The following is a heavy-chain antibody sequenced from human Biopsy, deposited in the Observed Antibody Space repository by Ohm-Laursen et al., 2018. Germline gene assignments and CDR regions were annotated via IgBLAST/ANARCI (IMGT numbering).Heavy chain of an antibody. V-gene: IGHV1-2*02. Sequence: GASVKVSCKASGYTFTDYFLHWVRQAPGQGPEWMGWISPSSGGTNYAQKFQGRVTMIRDTSATTGYMELSSLRSDDTAVDYCAKRGVERGRPLAYWGQGTLVTVSS. CDR3: AKRGVERGRPLAY. J-gene: IGHJ4*02. CDR2: ISPSSGGT. D-gene: IGHD1-1*01. CDR1: GYTFTDYF.